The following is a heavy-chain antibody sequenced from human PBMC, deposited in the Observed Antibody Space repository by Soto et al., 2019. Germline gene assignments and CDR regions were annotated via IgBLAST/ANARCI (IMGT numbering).Heavy chain of an antibody. J-gene: IGHJ5*02. CDR2: IYYSGST. CDR3: ARDVGPSQRYSSGWHNWFDP. V-gene: IGHV4-59*01. D-gene: IGHD6-19*01. Sequence: PSETLSLTCTVSGGSISSYYWSWIRQPPGKGLEWIGYIYYSGSTNYNPSLKSRVTISVDTSKNQFSLKLSSVTAADTAVYYCARDVGPSQRYSSGWHNWFDPWGQGTLVTV. CDR1: GGSISSYY.